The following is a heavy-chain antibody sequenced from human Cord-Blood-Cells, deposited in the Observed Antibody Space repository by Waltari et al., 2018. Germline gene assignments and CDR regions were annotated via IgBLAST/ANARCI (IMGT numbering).Heavy chain of an antibody. D-gene: IGHD3-3*01. V-gene: IGHV3-30*04. CDR3: AREEGDDFWSGYYNNWFDP. CDR1: GFTFSSYA. J-gene: IGHJ5*02. Sequence: QVQLVESGGGVVQPGRSLRLSCAACGFTFSSYAMHWVRQAPGKGLEWVAFISYDGSNKYDADSGDGRFTITRDNSKKALYLQMNSLRAEDTAVYYCAREEGDDFWSGYYNNWFDPWGQGTLVTVSS. CDR2: ISYDGSNK.